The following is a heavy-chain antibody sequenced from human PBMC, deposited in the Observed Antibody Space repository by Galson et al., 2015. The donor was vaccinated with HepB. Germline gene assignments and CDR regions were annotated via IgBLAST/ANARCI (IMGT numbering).Heavy chain of an antibody. CDR2: TYYRSKWYN. CDR1: GDSVSSNSAS. V-gene: IGHV6-1*01. J-gene: IGHJ3*02. Sequence: CAISGDSVSSNSASWDWNRQSPSRGPEWLGRTYYRSKWYNDYAVSVKSRISINTDTSKNQFSLQLNSMIPEETAVYYCARIVGSNHIGCDVDIWGQGTMVTVSS. D-gene: IGHD2-15*01. CDR3: ARIVGSNHIGCDVDI.